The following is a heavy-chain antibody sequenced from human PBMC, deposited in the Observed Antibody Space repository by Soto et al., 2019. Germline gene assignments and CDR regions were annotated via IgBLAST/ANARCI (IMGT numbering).Heavy chain of an antibody. CDR3: AVIRDYGDPNTPPYYYYMDV. V-gene: IGHV1-69*02. CDR2: IIPILGIA. CDR1: GGTFISYT. J-gene: IGHJ6*03. Sequence: QVQLVQSGAEVKKPGSSVKVSCNASGGTFISYTISWVRHAPGQGLEWMGRIIPILGIANYAQKFQGRVTITAEKYTSTAYMELSSLRSEDTAVYYCAVIRDYGDPNTPPYYYYMDVWGKGTTVTVSS. D-gene: IGHD4-17*01.